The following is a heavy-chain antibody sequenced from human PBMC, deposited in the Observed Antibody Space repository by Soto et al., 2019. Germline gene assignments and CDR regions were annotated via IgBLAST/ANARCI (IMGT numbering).Heavy chain of an antibody. CDR2: ISSSSSYI. V-gene: IGHV3-21*01. Sequence: VQLVESGGGLVKPGGSLRLSCAASGFTFSSYSMNWVRQAPGKGLEWVSSISSSSSYIYYADSVKGRFTISRDNAKNSLYLQMNSLRAEDTAVYYCARDTYKGGIAAAGDYWGQGTLVTVSS. J-gene: IGHJ4*02. D-gene: IGHD6-13*01. CDR3: ARDTYKGGIAAAGDY. CDR1: GFTFSSYS.